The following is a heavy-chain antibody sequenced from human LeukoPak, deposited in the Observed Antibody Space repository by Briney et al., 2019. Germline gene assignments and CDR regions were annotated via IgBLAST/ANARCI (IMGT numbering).Heavy chain of an antibody. J-gene: IGHJ4*02. CDR1: GFTFSSYG. CDR2: ISYDGSNK. V-gene: IGHV3-30*18. Sequence: PGGSLRLSCAASGFTFSSYGMHWVRQAPGKGLEWVAVISYDGSNKYYADSVKGRFTISRDNSKNTLYLQMNSLRAEDTAVYYCAKDPSNCGGDCPPTGFDYWGQGTLVTVSS. D-gene: IGHD2-21*02. CDR3: AKDPSNCGGDCPPTGFDY.